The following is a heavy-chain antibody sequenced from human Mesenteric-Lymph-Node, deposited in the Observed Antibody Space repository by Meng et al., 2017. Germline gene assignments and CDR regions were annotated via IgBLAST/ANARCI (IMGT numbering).Heavy chain of an antibody. D-gene: IGHD3-22*01. CDR2: IYPCDSDT. V-gene: IGHV5-51*01. CDR3: AGGLRVVRYDSSGYALGY. CDR1: GYSFTSYW. J-gene: IGHJ4*02. Sequence: GESLKISCKGSGYSFTSYWIGWVRQMPGKGLEWMGIIYPCDSDTRYSPSFQGQVTISADKSISTAYLQWSSLKASDTAMYYCAGGLRVVRYDSSGYALGYWGQGTLVTVSS.